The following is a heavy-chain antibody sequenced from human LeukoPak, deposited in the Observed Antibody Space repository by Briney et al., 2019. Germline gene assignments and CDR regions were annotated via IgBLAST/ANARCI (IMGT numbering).Heavy chain of an antibody. CDR2: INPNSGGT. V-gene: IGHV1-2*02. CDR1: GYTFTGYY. CDR3: AREGTPYYYDSSGYSRGIQGGVDY. D-gene: IGHD3-22*01. J-gene: IGHJ4*02. Sequence: GASVKVSCKASGYTFTGYYMHWVRQAPGQGLEWMGWINPNSGGTNYAQKFQGRVTMTRDTSISTAYMELSRLRSDDTAVYYCAREGTPYYYDSSGYSRGIQGGVDYWGQGTLVTVSS.